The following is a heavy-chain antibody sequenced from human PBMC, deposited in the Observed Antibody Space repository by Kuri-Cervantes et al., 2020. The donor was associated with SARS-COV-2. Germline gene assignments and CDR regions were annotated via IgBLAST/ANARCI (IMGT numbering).Heavy chain of an antibody. V-gene: IGHV4-30-4*01. CDR1: GGSISSGDYY. CDR3: ARDRMESLLWFGVVGAFDI. J-gene: IGHJ3*02. CDR2: IYYSGST. D-gene: IGHD3-10*01. Sequence: SCTVSGGSISSGDYYWSWIRQPPGKGLEWIGYIYYSGSTYYNPSLKSRVTISVDTSKNQFSLKLSSVTAADTAVYYCARDRMESLLWFGVVGAFDIWGQGTRVTVSS.